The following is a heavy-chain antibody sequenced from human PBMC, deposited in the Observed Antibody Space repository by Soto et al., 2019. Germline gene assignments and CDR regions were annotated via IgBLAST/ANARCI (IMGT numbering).Heavy chain of an antibody. CDR3: TRGRGSWKVPDY. CDR2: ITGTGGTT. J-gene: IGHJ4*02. V-gene: IGHV3-23*01. CDR1: GFTLISYP. Sequence: GGSLRLSCAASGFTLISYPMTWVRQAPGKGLEWVSSITGTGGTTSYAGSVKGRFTISRDNSKNSLYLQLDNLRVEDTAVYYGTRGRGSWKVPDYWGQGTLVTSPQ. D-gene: IGHD3-10*01.